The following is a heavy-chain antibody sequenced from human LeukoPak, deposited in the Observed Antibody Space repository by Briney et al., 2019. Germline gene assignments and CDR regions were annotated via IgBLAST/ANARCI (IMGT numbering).Heavy chain of an antibody. J-gene: IGHJ3*02. CDR3: ATGSASQTSDAFDI. D-gene: IGHD6-6*01. CDR2: IHYSGST. V-gene: IGHV4-59*02. CDR1: GDSVSRYY. Sequence: SETLSLTCTVFGDSVSRYYWTWFRQPPGKGLEWIGYIHYSGSTYDNPSLKSRVTMSVDRSKNQFSLRLTSVTAADTAVYYCATGSASQTSDAFDIWGQGTVVTVSS.